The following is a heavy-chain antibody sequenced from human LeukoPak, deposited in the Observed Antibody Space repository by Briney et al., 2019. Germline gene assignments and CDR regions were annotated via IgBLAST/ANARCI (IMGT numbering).Heavy chain of an antibody. CDR3: ARDFSPTTATLN. Sequence: GGSLRLSCAASGFTVSSNYMSWVRQAPGKGLXWVSVIFSGGSTYYADSVKGRFTISRDNSKNTLYLQVNSLRAEDTAVYYCARDFSPTTATLNWGQGTLVTVSS. V-gene: IGHV3-53*01. J-gene: IGHJ4*02. CDR1: GFTVSSNY. CDR2: IFSGGST. D-gene: IGHD4-17*01.